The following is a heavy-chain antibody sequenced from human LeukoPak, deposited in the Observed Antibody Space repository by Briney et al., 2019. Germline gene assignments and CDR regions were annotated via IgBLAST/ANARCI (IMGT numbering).Heavy chain of an antibody. Sequence: ETLSLTCAVYGGSFSGYYWSWIRPPPGKGLEWIGEINHSGSTNYNPSLKSRVTISVDTSKNQFSLKLSSVTAADTAVYYCARGETDYPFDYWGQGTLVTVSS. J-gene: IGHJ4*02. D-gene: IGHD3-16*01. CDR1: GGSFSGYY. CDR3: ARGETDYPFDY. CDR2: INHSGST. V-gene: IGHV4-34*01.